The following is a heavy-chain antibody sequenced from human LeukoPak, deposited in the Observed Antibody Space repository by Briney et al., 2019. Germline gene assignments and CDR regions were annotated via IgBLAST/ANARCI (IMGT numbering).Heavy chain of an antibody. CDR3: ARLIIVGATWYYGMDV. D-gene: IGHD1-26*01. J-gene: IGHJ6*02. Sequence: ASVKVSCKASGYTFTGYYMHWVRQAPGQGLEWMGWINPNSGGTNYAQKFQGRVTMTRDTSISTAYMELSRLRSDDTAVHYCARLIIVGATWYYGMDVWGQGTTVTVSS. CDR2: INPNSGGT. CDR1: GYTFTGYY. V-gene: IGHV1-2*02.